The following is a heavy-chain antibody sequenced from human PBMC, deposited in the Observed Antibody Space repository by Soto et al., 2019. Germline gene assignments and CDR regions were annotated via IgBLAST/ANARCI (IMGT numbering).Heavy chain of an antibody. CDR3: ARRDVVVPAAEGDYYYYGMDV. J-gene: IGHJ6*02. V-gene: IGHV3-48*03. CDR1: GFTFSSYE. D-gene: IGHD2-2*01. Sequence: GGSLRLSCAASGFTFSSYEMNWVRQAPGKGLEWVSYISSSGSTIYYADSVKGRVTISRDNAKNSLYLQMNSLRAEDTAVYYCARRDVVVPAAEGDYYYYGMDVWGQGTTVTVSS. CDR2: ISSSGSTI.